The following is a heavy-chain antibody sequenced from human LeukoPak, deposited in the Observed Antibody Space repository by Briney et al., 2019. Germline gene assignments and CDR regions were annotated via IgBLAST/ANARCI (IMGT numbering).Heavy chain of an antibody. CDR1: GFTFSSYA. Sequence: PGGSLRLSCAASGFTFSSYAMSWVRQAPGKGLEWVSTISGSGGGTYYADSVKGRFTISRDNSKYTLYLQMNSLRADDTAVFYCAKSDLNYGGNPDFWGQGTLSPSPQ. D-gene: IGHD4-23*01. V-gene: IGHV3-23*01. CDR3: AKSDLNYGGNPDF. J-gene: IGHJ4*02. CDR2: ISGSGGGT.